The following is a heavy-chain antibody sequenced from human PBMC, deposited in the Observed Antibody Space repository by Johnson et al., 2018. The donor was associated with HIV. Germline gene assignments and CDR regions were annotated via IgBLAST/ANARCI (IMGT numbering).Heavy chain of an antibody. CDR1: GFTFSSYA. CDR3: ARSKDCSVGTCPDGLDI. V-gene: IGHV3-23*04. Sequence: VQLVESGGGLVKPGGSLRLSCAASGFTFSSYAMSWVRQAPGKGLEWVSATTPSGGGTYYADSVKGRFTTSRDNTNNSLYLQMNSLKAEDTAVYYCARSKDCSVGTCPDGLDIWGQGTMVIVSS. CDR2: TTPSGGGT. D-gene: IGHD2-15*01. J-gene: IGHJ3*02.